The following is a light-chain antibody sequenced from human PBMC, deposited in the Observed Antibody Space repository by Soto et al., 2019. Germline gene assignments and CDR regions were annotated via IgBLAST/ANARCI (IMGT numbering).Light chain of an antibody. J-gene: IGKJ1*01. CDR3: QQYNSYST. CDR2: KAS. Sequence: DIQMTQSPYTLSASVGDRVTITCRASQSINSWLAWYQQKPGKAPTLLIFKASSLETGVPSRFSGSGSGTEVTLTISSLQPDDFATYHCQQYNSYSTFVQGTKVEIK. CDR1: QSINSW. V-gene: IGKV1-5*03.